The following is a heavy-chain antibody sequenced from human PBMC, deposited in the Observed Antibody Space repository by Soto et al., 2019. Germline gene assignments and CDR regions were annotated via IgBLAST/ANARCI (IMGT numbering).Heavy chain of an antibody. CDR1: GYTFTSYA. CDR3: ASAPLLYSSSPPGLFAP. CDR2: INAGNGNT. V-gene: IGHV1-3*01. D-gene: IGHD6-6*01. Sequence: ASVKVSCKASGYTFTSYAMHWVRQAPGQRLEWMGWINAGNGNTKYSQKFQGRVTITRDTSASTAYMELSSLRSEDTAVYYCASAPLLYSSSPPGLFAPWGQRTIVTASS. J-gene: IGHJ5*02.